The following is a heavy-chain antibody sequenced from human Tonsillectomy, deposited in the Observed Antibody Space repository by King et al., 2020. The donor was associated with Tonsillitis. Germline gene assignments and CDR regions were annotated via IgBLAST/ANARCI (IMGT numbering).Heavy chain of an antibody. V-gene: IGHV4-59*01. Sequence: QLQESGPGLVKPSETLSLTCTVSGGSISSYYWSWIRQPPGKGLEWIGYISYSGSTNYNPSLKSRVTISVDSSKTQFSLKLSSVTAADTAVYYCARGAMATLYYYHGMDVWGQGTTVTVSS. D-gene: IGHD5-24*01. J-gene: IGHJ6*02. CDR3: ARGAMATLYYYHGMDV. CDR2: ISYSGST. CDR1: GGSISSYY.